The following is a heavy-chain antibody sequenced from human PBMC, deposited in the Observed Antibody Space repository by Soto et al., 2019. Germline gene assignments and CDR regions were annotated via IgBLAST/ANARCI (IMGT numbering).Heavy chain of an antibody. CDR1: GFPFSTYD. V-gene: IGHV3-23*01. J-gene: IGHJ4*02. CDR2: ISAGGAAS. D-gene: IGHD2-21*01. Sequence: ESGGGSVQPGGSLRLSCAASGFPFSTYDMNWVRQAPGEGLEWVSGISAGGAASHYADSVKGRFFIFRDNSKNTLYLQMTRLRVEDTAVYYWAICAAMFCGGQGTQVTVS. CDR3: AICAAMFC.